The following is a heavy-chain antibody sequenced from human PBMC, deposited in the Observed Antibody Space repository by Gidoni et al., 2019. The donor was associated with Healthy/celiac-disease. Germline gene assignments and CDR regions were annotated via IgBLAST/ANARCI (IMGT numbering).Heavy chain of an antibody. CDR2: TYYRSKWYN. CDR1: GDSVSSNSAA. Sequence: QVQLQQSGPGLVKPSQTLSLTCAISGDSVSSNSAAWNWIRQSPSRGLEWLGRTYYRSKWYNDYAVSVKSRITSNPDTSKNQFSLQLNSVTPEDTAVYYCARAVYYYDSRGYYNYYYGMDVWGQGTTVTVSS. CDR3: ARAVYYYDSRGYYNYYYGMDV. V-gene: IGHV6-1*01. D-gene: IGHD3-22*01. J-gene: IGHJ6*02.